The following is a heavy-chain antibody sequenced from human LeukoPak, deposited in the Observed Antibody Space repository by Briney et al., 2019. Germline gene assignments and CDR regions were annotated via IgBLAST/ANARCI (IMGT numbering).Heavy chain of an antibody. V-gene: IGHV3-53*01. D-gene: IGHD3-22*01. Sequence: GGSLRLSCAASGFTVSTNYMNWVRQAPGKGLEWVSVIYSGGNTFYADSVKGRFTISRDNSENTLFLQMNSLRAEDTAVYYCAGGHSSGSYSNACDIWGQGTMVTVSS. J-gene: IGHJ3*02. CDR1: GFTVSTNY. CDR2: IYSGGNT. CDR3: AGGHSSGSYSNACDI.